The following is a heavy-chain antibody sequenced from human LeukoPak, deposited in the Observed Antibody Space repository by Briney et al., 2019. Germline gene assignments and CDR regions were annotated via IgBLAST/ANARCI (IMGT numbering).Heavy chain of an antibody. V-gene: IGHV4-39*01. Sequence: KPSETLSLTCTVSGGSISSSSYYWGWLRQPPGKGLEWIGSIYYSGSTYYNPSLKSRVTISVDTSKNRFSLKLSSVTAADTDVYYCARITRSSGYPDYWGQGTLDTVPS. CDR1: GGSISSSSYY. D-gene: IGHD3-22*01. CDR2: IYYSGST. J-gene: IGHJ4*02. CDR3: ARITRSSGYPDY.